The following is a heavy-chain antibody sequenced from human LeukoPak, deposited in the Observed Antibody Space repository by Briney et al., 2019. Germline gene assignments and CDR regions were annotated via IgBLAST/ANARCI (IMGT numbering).Heavy chain of an antibody. Sequence: SETLSLTCAVSGGSISNNSWWSWVRQPPGKGLQWIGEIYHSGSTNYNPSFRSRVTMSVDKSKNQFSLKLSSVTAADTAVYYCARRPTRGMGYDSSGYIYHRPNPRADAFDIWAKGQWSPSLQ. CDR3: ARRPTRGMGYDSSGYIYHRPNPRADAFDI. J-gene: IGHJ3*02. CDR2: IYHSGST. V-gene: IGHV4-4*02. D-gene: IGHD3-22*01. CDR1: GGSISNNSW.